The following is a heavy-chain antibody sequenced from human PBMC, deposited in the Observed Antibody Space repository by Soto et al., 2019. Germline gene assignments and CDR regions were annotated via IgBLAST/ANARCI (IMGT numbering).Heavy chain of an antibody. CDR1: GYTFTGYY. V-gene: IGHV1-2*04. CDR2: INPNSGGT. Sequence: ASVKVSCKASGYTFTGYYMHWVRQAPGQRLEWMGWINPNSGGTNYAQKFQGWVTMTRDTSISTAYMELSRLRSDDTAVYYCARDPSTAGRLDYWGQGTLVTVSS. J-gene: IGHJ4*02. CDR3: ARDPSTAGRLDY.